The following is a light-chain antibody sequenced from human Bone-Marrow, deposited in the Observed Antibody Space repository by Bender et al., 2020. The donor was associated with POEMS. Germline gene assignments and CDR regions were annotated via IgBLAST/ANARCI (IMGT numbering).Light chain of an antibody. CDR1: ALTKQY. V-gene: IGLV3-10*01. Sequence: SYVLTQPPSVSVSTGQTARITCSGDALTKQYGYWYQQKSGQAPVLVIYDDSKRPSGIPERFFASSSGTVATLTISGAQVEDEGDYYCYSTDSSGNQRVFGGGTKLTVL. CDR2: DDS. J-gene: IGLJ2*01. CDR3: YSTDSSGNQRV.